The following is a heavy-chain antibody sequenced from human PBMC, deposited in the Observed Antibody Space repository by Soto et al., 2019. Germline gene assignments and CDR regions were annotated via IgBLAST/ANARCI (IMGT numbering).Heavy chain of an antibody. CDR3: ARVYSYGHAPFDY. J-gene: IGHJ4*02. D-gene: IGHD5-18*01. Sequence: SETLSLTCTVSGGSISSYYWSWIRQPPGKGLEWIGYIYYSGSTNYNPSLKSRVTISVDTSKNQFSLKLSSVTAADTAVYYCARVYSYGHAPFDYWGQGTRVTVSS. V-gene: IGHV4-59*01. CDR2: IYYSGST. CDR1: GGSISSYY.